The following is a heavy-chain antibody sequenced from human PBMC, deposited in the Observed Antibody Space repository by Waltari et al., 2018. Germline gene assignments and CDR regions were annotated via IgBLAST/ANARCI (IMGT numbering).Heavy chain of an antibody. CDR1: GGSVGRGSHY. CDR3: ARNALWFGPTDNWFDP. J-gene: IGHJ5*02. D-gene: IGHD3-10*01. Sequence: QAQLQESGPGLVKPSQTLSLTCTVSGGSVGRGSHYWSWIRQPPGKGLGWIGRISTSGSTNHHPSLRTRVTMSLDTSKNQFSLKLSSVTAADTAVYYCARNALWFGPTDNWFDPWGQGTLVTVSS. V-gene: IGHV4-61*02. CDR2: ISTSGST.